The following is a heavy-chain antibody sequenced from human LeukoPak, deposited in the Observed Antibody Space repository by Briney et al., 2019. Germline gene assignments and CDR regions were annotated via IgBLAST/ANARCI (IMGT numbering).Heavy chain of an antibody. D-gene: IGHD6-19*01. V-gene: IGHV3-74*01. CDR1: GFTLSSSW. CDR3: ARDVYSSADY. CDR2: ISSDGSTT. J-gene: IGHJ4*02. Sequence: GGSLRLSFAASGFTLSSSWMHWVRQVPGKGLVWVSRISSDGSTTRYADSVKGRFTISRDNAKNTLYLQMNSLRAEDTAVYYCARDVYSSADYWGQGTLVTVSS.